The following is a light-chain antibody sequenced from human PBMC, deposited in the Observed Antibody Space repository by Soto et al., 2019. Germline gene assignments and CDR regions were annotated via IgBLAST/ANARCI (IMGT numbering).Light chain of an antibody. Sequence: QSALTQPASVSGSPGQSITISCTGTSSDVGSHNLVSWYQQHPGQAPKLMIYEVSKRPLGVSARFSVSKSGNTASLTISGLKAEDEADYYCCSYGGSRAVFGGGTQLTVL. CDR3: CSYGGSRAV. CDR2: EVS. V-gene: IGLV2-23*02. J-gene: IGLJ7*01. CDR1: SSDVGSHNL.